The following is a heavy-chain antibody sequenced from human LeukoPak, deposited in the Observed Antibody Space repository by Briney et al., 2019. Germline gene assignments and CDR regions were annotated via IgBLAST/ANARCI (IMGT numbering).Heavy chain of an antibody. Sequence: PGGSLRLSCAASGFAFNSQTASWVRQAPGKGREGWASIKEDEIEIDYVHSVKGRFTISRHNATASLYLQMNSLRVEDTAVYYCARGGFRHFDPWGQGTLVTVSS. D-gene: IGHD3-22*01. CDR3: ARGGFRHFDP. CDR2: IKEDEIEI. CDR1: GFAFNSQT. J-gene: IGHJ5*02. V-gene: IGHV3-7*01.